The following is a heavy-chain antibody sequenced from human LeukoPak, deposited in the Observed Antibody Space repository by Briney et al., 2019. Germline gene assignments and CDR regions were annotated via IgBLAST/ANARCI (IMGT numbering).Heavy chain of an antibody. Sequence: PGGSLRLSCAASGFTFSPYAMGWVRQAPGQGLEWISAIDPSGGATYYADSVRGRFVISRDNSNSALYLHLNGLRAEDTAIYYCTKGCSSSSCYGLDVWGQGTPVTVSS. V-gene: IGHV3-23*01. CDR3: TKGCSSSSCYGLDV. CDR2: IDPSGGAT. D-gene: IGHD2-2*01. J-gene: IGHJ6*02. CDR1: GFTFSPYA.